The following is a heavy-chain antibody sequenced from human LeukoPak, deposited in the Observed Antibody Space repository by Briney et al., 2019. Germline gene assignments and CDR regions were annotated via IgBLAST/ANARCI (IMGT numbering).Heavy chain of an antibody. CDR1: GGSISSGGYS. V-gene: IGHV4-30-2*01. Sequence: SETLSLTCAVSGGSISSGGYSWSWIRQPPGKGLEWIGYIYHSGSTYYNPSLKSRVTISVDRSKNQFSLKLSSVTAADTAVYYCARGSLVGVTSWFDPWGQGTLVTVSS. D-gene: IGHD1-26*01. CDR2: IYHSGST. J-gene: IGHJ5*02. CDR3: ARGSLVGVTSWFDP.